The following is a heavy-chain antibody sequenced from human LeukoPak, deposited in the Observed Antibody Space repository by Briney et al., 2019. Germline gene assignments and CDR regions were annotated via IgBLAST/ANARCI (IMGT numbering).Heavy chain of an antibody. CDR3: ARRGSGYYYYFDY. D-gene: IGHD5-12*01. V-gene: IGHV4-59*01. CDR2: IYYSGST. Sequence: SETLPLTCTVSGGSISRYYWSWIRQPPGKGLEWIGYIYYSGSTNYNPSLKSRVTISVDTSKNQFSLKLSSVTAADTAVYYCARRGSGYYYYFDYWGQGTLVTVSS. CDR1: GGSISRYY. J-gene: IGHJ4*02.